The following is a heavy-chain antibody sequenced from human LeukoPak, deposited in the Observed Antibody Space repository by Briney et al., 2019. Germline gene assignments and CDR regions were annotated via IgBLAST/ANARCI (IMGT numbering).Heavy chain of an antibody. Sequence: ASVKVSCKASGYTFTIYDINWVRQATGQGLEWMGWMNPNGGNTGYAQKFQGRVTMTRNTSISTAYMELSSLRSEDTAVYYCARVGIAAAGTEDWGQGTLVTVSS. D-gene: IGHD6-13*01. CDR2: MNPNGGNT. CDR1: GYTFTIYD. CDR3: ARVGIAAAGTED. J-gene: IGHJ4*02. V-gene: IGHV1-8*01.